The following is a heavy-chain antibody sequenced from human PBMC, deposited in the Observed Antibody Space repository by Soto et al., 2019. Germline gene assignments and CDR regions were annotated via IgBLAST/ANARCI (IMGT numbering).Heavy chain of an antibody. J-gene: IGHJ6*02. Sequence: GSLRLSCVVSGFAVSATYMSWVRQAPGQGLEWVSVLTANGNTIYADAVKGRFTVSRDISNNTVYLQLNSVTVEDTGLYYCARDALGLDVWGQGTTVTVSS. CDR3: ARDALGLDV. CDR1: GFAVSATY. CDR2: LTANGNT. V-gene: IGHV3-53*01.